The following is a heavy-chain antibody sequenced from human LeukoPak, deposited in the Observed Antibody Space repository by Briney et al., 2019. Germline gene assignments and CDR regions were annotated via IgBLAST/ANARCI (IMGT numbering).Heavy chain of an antibody. Sequence: GRSLGLSCAASGFSFSDYEMNWVRQAPGKGLEWVASISDGGRTNYYADSVKGRFTISRDNAKNSLYLQMNSLRAEDTAVYYCARDQSGWYLGFDIWGQGTMVTVSS. J-gene: IGHJ3*02. CDR2: ISDGGRTN. D-gene: IGHD6-19*01. CDR3: ARDQSGWYLGFDI. CDR1: GFSFSDYE. V-gene: IGHV3-48*03.